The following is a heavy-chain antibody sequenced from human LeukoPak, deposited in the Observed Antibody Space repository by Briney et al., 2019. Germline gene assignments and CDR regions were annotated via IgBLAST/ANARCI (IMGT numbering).Heavy chain of an antibody. CDR2: ISGSGGST. J-gene: IGHJ1*01. CDR1: GFTFSSYA. V-gene: IGHV3-23*01. CDR3: AKGPAVPAAGYSQH. Sequence: GGSLRLSCAASGFTFSSYAMSWVHQAPGKGLEWVSAISGSGGSTYYADSVKGRFTISRDNSKNTLYLQMNSLRAEDTAVYYCAKGPAVPAAGYSQHWGQGTLVTVSS. D-gene: IGHD2-2*01.